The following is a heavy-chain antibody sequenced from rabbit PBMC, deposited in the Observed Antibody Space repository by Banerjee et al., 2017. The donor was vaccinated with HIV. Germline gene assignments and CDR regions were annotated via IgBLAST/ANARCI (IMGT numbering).Heavy chain of an antibody. J-gene: IGHJ4*01. D-gene: IGHD7-1*01. CDR1: GFSFSSSYY. Sequence: QSLEESGGDLVKPGASLTLTCTASGFSFSSSYYMCWVRQAPGKGLEWIACIYAGSSGSTYYASWAKGRFTISKTSSTTVTLQMTSLTAADTATYFCARGYAGYAGYGYFNLWGQGTLVTVS. CDR3: ARGYAGYAGYGYFNL. V-gene: IGHV1S40*01. CDR2: IYAGSSGST.